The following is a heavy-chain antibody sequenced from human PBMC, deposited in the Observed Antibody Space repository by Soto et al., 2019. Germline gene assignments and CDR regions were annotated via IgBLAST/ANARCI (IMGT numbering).Heavy chain of an antibody. CDR1: GGSFSGYY. J-gene: IGHJ3*02. D-gene: IGHD2-15*01. CDR2: INHSGST. V-gene: IGHV4-34*01. Sequence: SETLSLTCAVYGGSFSGYYWSWIRQPPGKRLEWIGEINHSGSTNYNPSLKSRVTISVDTSKNQFSLKLSSVTAADTAVYYCARGRLGYCSGGSCYSRDFAFDIWGQGTMVT. CDR3: ARGRLGYCSGGSCYSRDFAFDI.